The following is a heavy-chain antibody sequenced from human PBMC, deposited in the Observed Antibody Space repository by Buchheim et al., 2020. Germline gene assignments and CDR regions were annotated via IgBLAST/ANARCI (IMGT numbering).Heavy chain of an antibody. Sequence: EVQLVESGGGLVQPGESLRLSCAASGFTFSSYAMSWVRQAPGKGLEWVSAISGSGGSTYYADSVKGRFTISRDNSQNTLYLQMNSLRAEDTAVYYCAKDRDAFGEPSLNWFDPWGQGTL. V-gene: IGHV3-23*04. D-gene: IGHD3-10*01. J-gene: IGHJ5*02. CDR2: ISGSGGST. CDR1: GFTFSSYA. CDR3: AKDRDAFGEPSLNWFDP.